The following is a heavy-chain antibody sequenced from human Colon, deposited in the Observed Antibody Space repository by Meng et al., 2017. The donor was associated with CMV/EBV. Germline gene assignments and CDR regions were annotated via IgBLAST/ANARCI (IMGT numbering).Heavy chain of an antibody. CDR2: FNPNSGGT. J-gene: IGHJ4*02. V-gene: IGHV1-2*06. CDR1: DYRFPAYY. CDR3: AREFEWLVPYY. Sequence: SCKASDYRFPAYYIHWVRQAPEQGLEWMGRFNPNSGGTNYAPRFQGRVTMTGDTSITTVYMELSGLRFDDTAVYYCAREFEWLVPYYWGQGSLVTVSS. D-gene: IGHD6-19*01.